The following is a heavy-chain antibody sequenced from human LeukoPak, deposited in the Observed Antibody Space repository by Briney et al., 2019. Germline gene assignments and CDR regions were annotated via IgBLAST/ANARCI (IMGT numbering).Heavy chain of an antibody. CDR1: GGSISSYY. D-gene: IGHD4-11*01. V-gene: IGHV4-59*08. Sequence: SETLSLTCTVSGGSISSYYWSWIRQPPGKGLEWIGYIYYSGSTNYNPSLKSRVTISVDTSKNQFSLKLSSVTAADTAVYYCARIGYSNYIIDYWGQGTLVTVSS. CDR3: ARIGYSNYIIDY. J-gene: IGHJ4*02. CDR2: IYYSGST.